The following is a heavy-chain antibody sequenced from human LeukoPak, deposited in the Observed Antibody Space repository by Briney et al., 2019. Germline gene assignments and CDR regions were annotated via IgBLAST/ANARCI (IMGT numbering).Heavy chain of an antibody. CDR2: ISWNSGSI. J-gene: IGHJ5*02. CDR3: AKDLKHDCAYFWFDP. CDR1: GFTFDDYA. Sequence: PGGSLRLSCAASGFTFDDYAMHWVRQAPGKGLEWVSGISWNSGSIGYADSVKGRFTISRDNAKNSLYLQMNSLRAEDTALYYCAKDLKHDCAYFWFDPWGQGTLVTVSS. V-gene: IGHV3-9*01. D-gene: IGHD2-21*02.